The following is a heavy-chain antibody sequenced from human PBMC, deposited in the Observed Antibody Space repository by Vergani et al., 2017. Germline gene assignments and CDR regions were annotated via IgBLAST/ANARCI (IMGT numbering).Heavy chain of an antibody. CDR2: IIPIFGTA. V-gene: IGHV1-69*08. CDR1: GGTFSSYT. D-gene: IGHD3-16*02. CDR3: ARDRVWGSYRAPHFDY. J-gene: IGHJ4*02. Sequence: QVQLVQSGAEVKKPGSSVKVSCKASGGTFSSYTISWVRQAPGQGLEWMGRIIPIFGTANYAQKFQGRVTITADESTSTAYMELSSLRSEDTAVYYCARDRVWGSYRAPHFDYWGQGTLVTVSS.